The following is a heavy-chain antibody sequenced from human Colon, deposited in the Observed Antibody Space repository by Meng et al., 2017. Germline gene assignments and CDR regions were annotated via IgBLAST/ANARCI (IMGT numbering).Heavy chain of an antibody. D-gene: IGHD3-10*01. Sequence: GESLKISCTASGFTFGGYAMSWFRQAPGKGLEWVSFIRSKAYGGTTEYAASVKGRFTISRDDSKSISYLQMNSLKTEDTAVYYCTRDTFPMVWGVIITPGYAFDIWGQGTMVTVSS. CDR1: GFTFGGYA. CDR2: IRSKAYGGTT. V-gene: IGHV3-49*03. CDR3: TRDTFPMVWGVIITPGYAFDI. J-gene: IGHJ3*02.